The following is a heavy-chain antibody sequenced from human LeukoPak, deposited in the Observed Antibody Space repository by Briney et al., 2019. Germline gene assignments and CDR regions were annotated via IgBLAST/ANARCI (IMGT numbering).Heavy chain of an antibody. CDR3: AKGRHWLVLDAFDI. V-gene: IGHV3-23*01. Sequence: GGALRLSCAASGFTFTSYAMSWVRQAPGKGLAGVSAISGSGGSSYYADSVKGRFTISRDNSKNTLYLQMNSLRAEDTAVYHCAKGRHWLVLDAFDIWGQGTLVTVSS. CDR1: GFTFTSYA. J-gene: IGHJ3*02. D-gene: IGHD6-19*01. CDR2: ISGSGGSS.